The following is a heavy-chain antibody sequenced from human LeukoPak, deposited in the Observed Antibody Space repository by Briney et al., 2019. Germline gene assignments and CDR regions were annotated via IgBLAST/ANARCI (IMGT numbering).Heavy chain of an antibody. CDR2: IDPSDSYN. CDR1: GYNFTNYW. CDR3: ARAYSRSRFDY. J-gene: IGHJ4*02. D-gene: IGHD6-6*01. Sequence: GESLKISCKGSGYNFTNYWISLVRPMPGKGLEWMGTIDPSDSYNNYSPSFQGHVTISADKSISTAYLQWSSLKASDTAMYYCARAYSRSRFDYWGQGTLVTVSS. V-gene: IGHV5-10-1*01.